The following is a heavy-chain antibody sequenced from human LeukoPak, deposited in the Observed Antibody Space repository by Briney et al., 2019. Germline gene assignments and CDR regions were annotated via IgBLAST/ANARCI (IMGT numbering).Heavy chain of an antibody. CDR1: GYTFTSYG. V-gene: IGHV1-18*01. CDR3: ARVKSYYYDTSDKDAFDI. D-gene: IGHD3-22*01. J-gene: IGHJ3*02. Sequence: ASVKVSCKASGYTFTSYGISWVRQAPGQGLEWMGWISAYNGGTNYAQTFQGRVTMTRDTSISTAYMELSRLRSDDTAVYYCARVKSYYYDTSDKDAFDIWGQGTMVTVSS. CDR2: ISAYNGGT.